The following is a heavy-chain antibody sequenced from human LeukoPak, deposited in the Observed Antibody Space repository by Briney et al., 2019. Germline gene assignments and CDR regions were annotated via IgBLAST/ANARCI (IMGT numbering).Heavy chain of an antibody. CDR3: ARDTVGATRRGFFDY. Sequence: ASVKVSCKASGYTFTSYGISWVRQAPGQGLEWMGWISAYNGNTNYAQELQGRVTMTTDTFTSTAYMELRSLRSDDTAVYYCARDTVGATRRGFFDYWGQGTLVTVSS. J-gene: IGHJ4*02. D-gene: IGHD1-26*01. V-gene: IGHV1-18*01. CDR2: ISAYNGNT. CDR1: GYTFTSYG.